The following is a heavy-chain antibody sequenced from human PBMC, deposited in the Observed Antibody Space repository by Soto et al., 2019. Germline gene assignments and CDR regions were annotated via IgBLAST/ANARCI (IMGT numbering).Heavy chain of an antibody. V-gene: IGHV1-46*01. J-gene: IGHJ4*02. CDR3: ARDGSGVAVAATPNLGY. CDR1: GYTFTSYY. CDR2: INPSGGST. D-gene: IGHD6-19*01. Sequence: ASVKVSCKASGYTFTSYYMHWVRQAPGQGLEWMGIINPSGGSTSYAQKFQGRVTMTRDTSTSTVYMELSSLRSEDTAVYYCARDGSGVAVAATPNLGYWGQGTLVTVSS.